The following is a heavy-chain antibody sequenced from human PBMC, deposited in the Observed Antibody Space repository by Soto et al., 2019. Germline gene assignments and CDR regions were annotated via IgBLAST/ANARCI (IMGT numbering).Heavy chain of an antibody. CDR3: AKDLSSYYYFDF. CDR2: ISATGGST. J-gene: IGHJ4*02. CDR1: GFTFGIYA. Sequence: EVQLLESGGDLVQPGGSLRISCAASGFTFGIYAMTWVRQAPGKGLEWVSTISATGGSTFYADSVKGRFTISRDNSKNTLYLQMNSLRAEDTAIYYCAKDLSSYYYFDFWGQGTLVTVSS. V-gene: IGHV3-23*01. D-gene: IGHD2-15*01.